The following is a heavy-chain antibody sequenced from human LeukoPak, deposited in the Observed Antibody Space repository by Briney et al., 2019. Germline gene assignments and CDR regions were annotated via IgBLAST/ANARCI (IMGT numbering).Heavy chain of an antibody. Sequence: GASVKVSCKASGGTFSSYAISWVRQAPGQGLEWMGRIIPILGIANYAQKFQGRVTITADKSTSTAYMELSSLRSEDTAVYYCARVGCGGDCPPPSDYWGQGTLVTVSS. J-gene: IGHJ4*02. CDR1: GGTFSSYA. V-gene: IGHV1-69*04. CDR3: ARVGCGGDCPPPSDY. CDR2: IIPILGIA. D-gene: IGHD2-21*02.